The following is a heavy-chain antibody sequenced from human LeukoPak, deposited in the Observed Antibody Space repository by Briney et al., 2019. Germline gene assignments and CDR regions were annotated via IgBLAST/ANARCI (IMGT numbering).Heavy chain of an antibody. J-gene: IGHJ6*02. Sequence: PSETLSLTCTVSGGSIRNYYGSWIRQPPGKGLEWVGYIYYSGSTSYNPSLKSRVTISVDTSKNQFSLKLSSVTAADTAVHYCARHFAGPGTYTPYFGMDVWGQGATVTVSS. V-gene: IGHV4-59*08. CDR1: GGSIRNYY. CDR3: ARHFAGPGTYTPYFGMDV. CDR2: IYYSGST. D-gene: IGHD3-3*01.